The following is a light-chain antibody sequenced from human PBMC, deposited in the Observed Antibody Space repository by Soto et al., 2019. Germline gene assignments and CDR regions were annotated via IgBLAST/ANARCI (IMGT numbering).Light chain of an antibody. CDR1: QSISTW. V-gene: IGKV1-5*03. J-gene: IGKJ4*01. Sequence: DIQVTQSPSTVSASVGDTVTITCRASQSISTWLAWYQQKPGKAPKVLIYKASTLESGVSPRFRGSGSVTEFTLTISDLQPEDFATYYCQQCDNYPLTFGGGTKVEIK. CDR3: QQCDNYPLT. CDR2: KAS.